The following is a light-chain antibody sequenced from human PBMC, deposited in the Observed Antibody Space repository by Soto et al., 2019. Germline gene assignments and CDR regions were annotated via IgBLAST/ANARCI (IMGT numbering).Light chain of an antibody. J-gene: IGKJ1*01. CDR2: GAH. Sequence: ELVLTQSPGTLSLSPGERATLSCRASQSIRSHYLAWYQQKPGQAPRLLISGAHNRAPGIPDRFSGSESGTDFTLSISRLEPEDFAVYYCQQYGSSVTFGQGTKVEIK. CDR1: QSIRSHY. V-gene: IGKV3-20*01. CDR3: QQYGSSVT.